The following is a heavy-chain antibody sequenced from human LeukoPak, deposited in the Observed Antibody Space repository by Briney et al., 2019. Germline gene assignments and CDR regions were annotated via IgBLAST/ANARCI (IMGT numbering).Heavy chain of an antibody. J-gene: IGHJ6*03. V-gene: IGHV1-18*01. D-gene: IGHD4-11*01. CDR3: ARSTVTTGYYYYMDV. Sequence: ASVKVSCKASGYTFTSYGISWVRQAPGQGLEWMGWISAYNGNTNYAQKFQGRVTITTDESTSTAYMELSSLRSEDTAVYYCARSTVTTGYYYYMDVWGKGTTVTVSS. CDR2: ISAYNGNT. CDR1: GYTFTSYG.